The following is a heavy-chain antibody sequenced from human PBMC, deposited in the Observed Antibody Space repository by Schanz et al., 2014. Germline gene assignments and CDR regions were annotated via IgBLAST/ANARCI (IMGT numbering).Heavy chain of an antibody. V-gene: IGHV1-46*03. Sequence: QVQLVQSGAEVKKPGASVKVSCKASGYTLSAYSLHWVRQAPGQGLEWMGIVNPSVRGTHFAREFQGRVTVTSDTSTSTVYMELSGVRSEDTAVYYCARAPTAYCSDTSCLGTPFDDWGQGTLVTVSS. J-gene: IGHJ4*02. CDR1: GYTLSAYS. CDR3: ARAPTAYCSDTSCLGTPFDD. D-gene: IGHD2-2*01. CDR2: VNPSVRGT.